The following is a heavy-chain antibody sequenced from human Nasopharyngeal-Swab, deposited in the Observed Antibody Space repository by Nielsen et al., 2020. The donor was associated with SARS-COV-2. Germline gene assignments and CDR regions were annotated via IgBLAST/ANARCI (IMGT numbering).Heavy chain of an antibody. CDR3: AKAQYSSGPINFDY. J-gene: IGHJ4*02. CDR1: GFTFDDYA. Sequence: SLKISCAASGFTFDDYAMHWVRQAPGKGLEWVSGITWNSGNIGYADSVKGRFTISRDNAKNSLYLQMNSLRAEDTALYYCAKAQYSSGPINFDYWGQGTLVTVSS. D-gene: IGHD6-19*01. CDR2: ITWNSGNI. V-gene: IGHV3-9*01.